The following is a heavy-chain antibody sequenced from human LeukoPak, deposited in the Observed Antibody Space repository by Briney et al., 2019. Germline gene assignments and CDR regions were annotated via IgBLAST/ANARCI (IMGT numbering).Heavy chain of an antibody. J-gene: IGHJ5*02. Sequence: ASVKVSCKTSGYSENFYGITWVRQVAGQGLEWMGWISAQHGQTEYAPNSQDRVTMTTDTYTNTAYMELRSLRSDDTAVYYCASGGLTSSAAAWVWWFDPWGQGTLVTVSS. CDR2: ISAQHGQT. D-gene: IGHD6-13*01. CDR1: GYSENFYG. V-gene: IGHV1-18*01. CDR3: ASGGLTSSAAAWVWWFDP.